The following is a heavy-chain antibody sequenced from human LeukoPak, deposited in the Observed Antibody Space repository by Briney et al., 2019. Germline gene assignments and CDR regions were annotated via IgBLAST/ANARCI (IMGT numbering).Heavy chain of an antibody. CDR2: LYPGVST. J-gene: IGHJ6*03. Sequence: PSETLSLTCTVSGGPIYSYYWSWIRQTAGKGLEWIGRLYPGVSTNYNPSLKSRVTMSVDTSKNQFALKLSAVTAADTAVYYCARLKFYDSTGYSPGHYMDVWRKGTTVTVSS. CDR1: GGPIYSYY. CDR3: ARLKFYDSTGYSPGHYMDV. D-gene: IGHD3-22*01. V-gene: IGHV4-4*07.